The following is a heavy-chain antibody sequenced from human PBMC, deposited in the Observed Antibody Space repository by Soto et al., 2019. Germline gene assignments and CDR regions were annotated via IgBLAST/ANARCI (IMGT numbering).Heavy chain of an antibody. D-gene: IGHD5-12*01. Sequence: SETLSLTCTVSGGSISSYYWSWIRQPPGKGLEWIGYIYYGGSTNYNPSLKSRVTISVDTSKNQFSLKLSSVTAADTAVYYCAVRGHGAAFDIWGQGTMVTVSS. V-gene: IGHV4-59*01. CDR3: AVRGHGAAFDI. CDR2: IYYGGST. J-gene: IGHJ3*02. CDR1: GGSISSYY.